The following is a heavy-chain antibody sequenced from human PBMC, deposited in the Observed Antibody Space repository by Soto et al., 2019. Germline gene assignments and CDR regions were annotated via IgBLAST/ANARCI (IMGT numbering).Heavy chain of an antibody. CDR2: ITGSGGTI. CDR1: GFTFSDYY. Sequence: QVQLVESGGGLVKPGGSQRLSCAASGFTFSDYYMSWIRQAPGKGLEWVSYITGSGGTIYYADSVKGRFTISRDNAKNSLSLQMNSLRAEDTALYYCARLLGDLDAFDIWGQGTMVTVSS. D-gene: IGHD4-17*01. V-gene: IGHV3-11*01. J-gene: IGHJ3*02. CDR3: ARLLGDLDAFDI.